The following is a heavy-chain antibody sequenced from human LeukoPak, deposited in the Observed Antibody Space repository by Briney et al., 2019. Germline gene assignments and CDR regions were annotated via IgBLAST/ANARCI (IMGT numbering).Heavy chain of an antibody. CDR2: IYSGGST. Sequence: QPGGSLRLSCAASGFTVSSNYMSWVRQAPGKGLEWVSVIYSGGSTYYADSVKGRFTISRDDSKNTLSLQMNSLRAEDTAVYYCAKKSGNLYYFDYWGXGTLVTVSS. D-gene: IGHD1-14*01. CDR1: GFTVSSNY. CDR3: AKKSGNLYYFDY. V-gene: IGHV3-53*01. J-gene: IGHJ4*01.